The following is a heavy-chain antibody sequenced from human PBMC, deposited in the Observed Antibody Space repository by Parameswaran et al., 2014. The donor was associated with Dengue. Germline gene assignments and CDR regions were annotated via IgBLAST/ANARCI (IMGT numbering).Heavy chain of an antibody. V-gene: IGHV3-23*01. CDR2: ISGSGGST. Sequence: VRQAPGKWLEWVSAISGSGGSTYYADSVKGRFTISRDNSKNTLYLQMNSLRAEDTAVYYCAKDQEGWTYYFDYWGQGTLVTVSS. CDR3: AKDQEGWTYYFDY. J-gene: IGHJ4*02. D-gene: IGHD6-19*01.